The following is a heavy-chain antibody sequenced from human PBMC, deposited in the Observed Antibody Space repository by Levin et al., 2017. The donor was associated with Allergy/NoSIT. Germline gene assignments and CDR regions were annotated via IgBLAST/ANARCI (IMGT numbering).Heavy chain of an antibody. V-gene: IGHV4-31*03. CDR3: ARERDYGDYDAYYYMDV. CDR2: IYYSGST. Sequence: PSETLSLTCTVSGGSISSGGYYWSWIRQHPGKGLEWIGYIYYSGSTYYNPSLKSRVTISVDTSKNQFSLKLSSVTAADTAVYYCARERDYGDYDAYYYMDVWGKGTTVTVSS. CDR1: GGSISSGGYY. D-gene: IGHD4-17*01. J-gene: IGHJ6*03.